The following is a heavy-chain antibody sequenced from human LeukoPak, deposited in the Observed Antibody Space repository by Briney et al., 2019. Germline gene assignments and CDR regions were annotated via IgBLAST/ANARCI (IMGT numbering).Heavy chain of an antibody. V-gene: IGHV4-59*12. Sequence: SETLSLTCTVSGGSISSYYWSWIRQPPGKGLEWIGYIYYSGSTNYNPSLKSRVTVSVDTSKNQFSLKLSSVTAADTAVYYCASLQDFWSGYPPGGYYMDVWGKGTTVTVSS. CDR1: GGSISSYY. CDR2: IYYSGST. D-gene: IGHD3-3*01. J-gene: IGHJ6*03. CDR3: ASLQDFWSGYPPGGYYMDV.